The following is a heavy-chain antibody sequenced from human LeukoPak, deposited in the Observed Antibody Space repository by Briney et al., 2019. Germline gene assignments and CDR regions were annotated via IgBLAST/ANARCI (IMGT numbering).Heavy chain of an antibody. J-gene: IGHJ4*02. CDR2: ISSRSTSI. D-gene: IGHD3-22*01. CDR3: ARDGADRSPFDY. CDR1: GFTFNIYT. V-gene: IGHV3-21*01. Sequence: TGGSLRLSCAASGFTFNIYTMNWVRQAPGKGLEWVSSISSRSTSIYYADSVKGRFTISRDNAKNSLYLQMNSLRAEDTAVYYCARDGADRSPFDYWGQGTLVTVSS.